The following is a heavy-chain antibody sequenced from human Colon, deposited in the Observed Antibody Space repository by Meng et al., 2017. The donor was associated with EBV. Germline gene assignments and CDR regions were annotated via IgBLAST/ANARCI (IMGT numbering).Heavy chain of an antibody. V-gene: IGHV4-34*01. D-gene: IGHD3-10*01. CDR2: IDHRGNT. Sequence: QVQLQQWGAGLFKPSETLSRSCADYGGSFRDYYWTWIRHPPGKGLEWIGEIDHRGNTKYNPSLKSRVTISLDTSKKQFSLKVSSVTAADSAVYYCARRGPSGNFSPWSQGALVTVSS. J-gene: IGHJ5*02. CDR3: ARRGPSGNFSP. CDR1: GGSFRDYY.